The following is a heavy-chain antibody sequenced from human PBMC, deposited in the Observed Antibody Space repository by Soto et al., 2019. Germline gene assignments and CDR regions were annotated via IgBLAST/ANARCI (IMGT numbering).Heavy chain of an antibody. V-gene: IGHV3-33*01. CDR2: IWYDGSNK. CDR1: GFTFSSYG. CDR3: ARSKIIAARPYYFDY. Sequence: QVQLVESGGGVVQPGRSLRLSCAASGFTFSSYGMHWVRQAPGKGLEWVAVIWYDGSNKYYADSVKGRFTISRDNFKNTLYLQMNSLRAEDTGVYYCARSKIIAARPYYFDYWGQGTLVTVSS. J-gene: IGHJ4*02. D-gene: IGHD6-6*01.